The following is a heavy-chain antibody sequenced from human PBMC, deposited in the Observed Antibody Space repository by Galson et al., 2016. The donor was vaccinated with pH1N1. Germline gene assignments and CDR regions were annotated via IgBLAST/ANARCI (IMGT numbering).Heavy chain of an antibody. CDR3: ARMDLIVGARTGAGDYYGMDV. D-gene: IGHD1-26*01. CDR1: GYTFNIYG. J-gene: IGHJ6*02. V-gene: IGHV1-18*01. CDR2: ISPYNGNT. Sequence: QSGAEVKKPGESLKTSCKASGYTFNIYGISWVRQAPGQGLEWMGWISPYNGNTNYAQKFQGRVSMTTDTSSSIVYMELRSLRPDDTAVYFCARMDLIVGARTGAGDYYGMDVWGQGTTVTVSS.